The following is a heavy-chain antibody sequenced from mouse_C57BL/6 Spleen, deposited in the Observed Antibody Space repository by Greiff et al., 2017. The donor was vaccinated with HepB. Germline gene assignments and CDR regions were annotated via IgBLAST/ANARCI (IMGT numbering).Heavy chain of an antibody. CDR3: ARRGQNYYGSSFDY. CDR1: GYTFTSYW. Sequence: VQLQQSGAELVKPGASVKLSCKASGYTFTSYWMQWVKQRPGQGLEWIGEIDPSDSYTNYNQKFKGKATLTVDTSTSTAYMQLSSLTSEDSAVYYCARRGQNYYGSSFDYWCQGTTLTVSS. D-gene: IGHD1-1*01. J-gene: IGHJ2*01. V-gene: IGHV1-50*01. CDR2: IDPSDSYT.